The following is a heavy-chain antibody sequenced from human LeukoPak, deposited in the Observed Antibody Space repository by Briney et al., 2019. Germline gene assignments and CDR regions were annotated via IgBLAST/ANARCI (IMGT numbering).Heavy chain of an antibody. CDR2: IKSKTDGGTT. V-gene: IGHV3-15*01. Sequence: GGSLRLSCAASGFTFSNAWMSWVRQAPGKGLEWVGRIKSKTDGGTTDYAAPVKGRFTIPRDDSKNTLYLQMNSLKTEDTAVYYCTTEYYYDSSGYYSIAFDIWGQGTMVTVSS. CDR3: TTEYYYDSSGYYSIAFDI. CDR1: GFTFSNAW. J-gene: IGHJ3*02. D-gene: IGHD3-22*01.